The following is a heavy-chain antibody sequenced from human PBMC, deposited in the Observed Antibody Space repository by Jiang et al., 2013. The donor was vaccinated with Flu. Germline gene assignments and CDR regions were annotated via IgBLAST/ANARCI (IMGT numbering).Heavy chain of an antibody. CDR2: IYWDDDK. CDR1: GFSLSTSGVS. J-gene: IGHJ6*02. CDR3: AHRPGYCSSSSCYEGIYYNGLTS. V-gene: IGHV2-5*02. D-gene: IGHD2-2*01. Sequence: KPTQTLTLTCTFSGFSLSTSGVSVGWIRQPPGKALEWLALIYWDDDKRYSPSLKSRLTITKDTSKNQVVLTMTKMDPVDTGTYYCAHRPGYCSSSSCYEGIYYNGLTSGAKGPRSPSP.